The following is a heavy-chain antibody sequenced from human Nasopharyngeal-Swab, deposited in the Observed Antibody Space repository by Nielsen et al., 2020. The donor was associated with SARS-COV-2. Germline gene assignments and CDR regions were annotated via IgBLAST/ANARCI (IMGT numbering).Heavy chain of an antibody. CDR1: GFTFSSYA. J-gene: IGHJ1*01. Sequence: GESLKISCAASGFTFSSYAMSWVRQAPGKGLEWVANIKQDGSEKYYVDSVKGRFTISRDNAKNSLFLQMNSLRAEDTAVYYCARGMVPKSWSWLPSAEYFQHWGQGTLVTVSS. CDR2: IKQDGSEK. D-gene: IGHD5-24*01. V-gene: IGHV3-7*01. CDR3: ARGMVPKSWSWLPSAEYFQH.